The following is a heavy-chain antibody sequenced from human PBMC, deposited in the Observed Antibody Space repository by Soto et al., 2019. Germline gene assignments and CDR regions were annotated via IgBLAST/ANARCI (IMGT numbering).Heavy chain of an antibody. CDR2: IIPIFGTA. J-gene: IGHJ2*01. CDR3: AKDMGWDYGDGAAEWYFDL. D-gene: IGHD4-17*01. CDR1: GGTFSSYA. V-gene: IGHV1-69*01. Sequence: QVQLVQSGAEVKKPGSSVKVSCKASGGTFSSYAISWVRQAPGQGLEWMGGIIPIFGTANYAQKFQGRVTITADESTSTAYMELSSLRSEDTAVYYCAKDMGWDYGDGAAEWYFDLWGRGTLVTVSS.